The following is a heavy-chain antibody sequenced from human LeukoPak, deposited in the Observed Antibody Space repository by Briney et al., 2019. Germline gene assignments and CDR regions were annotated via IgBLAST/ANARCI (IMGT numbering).Heavy chain of an antibody. J-gene: IGHJ4*02. CDR2: FSNSGTT. CDR1: GGSISDYY. CDR3: ASGSNWGDY. Sequence: SETLSLTCTVSGGSISDYYWSWIRHPPGKGLEWIGYFSNSGTTNQNPSLKSRVTMSVDTSKNQFYLKLSSVTAADTAVYYCASGSNWGDYWGQGALVTVSS. V-gene: IGHV4-59*12. D-gene: IGHD7-27*01.